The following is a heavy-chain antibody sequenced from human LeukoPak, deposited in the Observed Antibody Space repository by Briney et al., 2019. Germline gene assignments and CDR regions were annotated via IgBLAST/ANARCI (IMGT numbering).Heavy chain of an antibody. Sequence: SQTLSLTCTVSGGSISSGDYYWSWIRQPPGKGLEWIGYIYYSGSTYYNPSLKSRVTISVDTSKNQFSLKLSSVTAADTAVYYCAARSGLYGGNLSWGQGTLVTVSS. J-gene: IGHJ5*02. D-gene: IGHD4-23*01. CDR2: IYYSGST. V-gene: IGHV4-30-4*01. CDR3: AARSGLYGGNLS. CDR1: GGSISSGDYY.